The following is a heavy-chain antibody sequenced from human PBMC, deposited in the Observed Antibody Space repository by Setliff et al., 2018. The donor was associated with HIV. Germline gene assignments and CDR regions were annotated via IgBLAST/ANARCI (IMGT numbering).Heavy chain of an antibody. V-gene: IGHV4-4*08. D-gene: IGHD3-9*01. CDR3: ARHEGYNDFLTGYFRYKWYDP. J-gene: IGHJ5*02. CDR2: LYISGNT. CDR1: GGPVSPFS. Sequence: SETLSLTCSVSGGPVSPFSWTWVRQSPGKGLEWIGYLYISGNTDYNPSLRGRVTISVDTSNQQFSLKLSSVTAADTAVYYCARHEGYNDFLTGYFRYKWYDPWGQGTLVTVPQ.